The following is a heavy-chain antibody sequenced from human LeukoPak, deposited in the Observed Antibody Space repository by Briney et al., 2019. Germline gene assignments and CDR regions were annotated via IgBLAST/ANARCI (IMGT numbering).Heavy chain of an antibody. V-gene: IGHV4-59*01. CDR1: GGSISPYY. CDR3: ARDQSVYGDQFYFDY. D-gene: IGHD3-16*02. CDR2: FHYSGST. J-gene: IGHJ4*02. Sequence: SETLSLTCTVSGGSISPYYWSWIRQPPGKGLEWIGNFHYSGSTNYNPSLKSRVTISFDTSKNQFSLKLTSLTAADTAVYYCARDQSVYGDQFYFDYWGQGTLVTVSS.